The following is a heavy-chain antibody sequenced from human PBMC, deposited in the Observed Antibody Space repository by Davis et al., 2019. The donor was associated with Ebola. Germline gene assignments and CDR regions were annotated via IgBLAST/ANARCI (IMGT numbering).Heavy chain of an antibody. V-gene: IGHV5-10-1*01. D-gene: IGHD3-10*01. CDR1: GYSFTRYW. J-gene: IGHJ6*03. Sequence: GESLKISCKGSGYSFTRYWIRWVRQMTGKGLDWMGRIHPSDSYVDYSPSLQGHVTISVDKSSSTAFGQWSSLKASDSAMYYCARHGSEGIGDTYMDVWGKGTTVTVSS. CDR3: ARHGSEGIGDTYMDV. CDR2: IHPSDSYV.